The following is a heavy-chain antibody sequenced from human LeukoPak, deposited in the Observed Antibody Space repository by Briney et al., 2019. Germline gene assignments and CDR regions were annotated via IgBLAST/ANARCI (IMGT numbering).Heavy chain of an antibody. V-gene: IGHV4-59*01. CDR1: GGSMSNYY. CDR2: MFYTGSG. J-gene: IGHJ5*02. Sequence: SETLSLTCSVSGGSMSNYYWNWIRQPPGKGLEWIGYMFYTGSGKYNPSLKSRVTISVDTSKRQISLKLTSVTAADTAVYYCATNLPGYSYGYWVAWGQGTLVTVSS. CDR3: ATNLPGYSYGYWVA. D-gene: IGHD5-18*01.